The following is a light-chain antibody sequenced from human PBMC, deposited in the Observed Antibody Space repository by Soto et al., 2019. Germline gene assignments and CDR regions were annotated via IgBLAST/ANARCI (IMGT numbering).Light chain of an antibody. CDR1: SSDGGGYNY. J-gene: IGLJ3*02. CDR2: EVT. V-gene: IGLV2-8*01. Sequence: QSVLTQPPSASGSPGQSVTISCTGTSSDGGGYNYVSWYQQYPGRAPKLMIYEVTKLPSGVPDRFSGSKSGNTASLTVSGLQAEDEADYYCSSYAASNNFYFVFGGGTQLTVL. CDR3: SSYAASNNFYFV.